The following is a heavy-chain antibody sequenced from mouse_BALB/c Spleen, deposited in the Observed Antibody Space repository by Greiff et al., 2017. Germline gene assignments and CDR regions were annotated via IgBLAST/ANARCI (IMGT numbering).Heavy chain of an antibody. V-gene: IGHV1S29*02. CDR3: ARWGTTGTWFAY. J-gene: IGHJ3*01. D-gene: IGHD1-1*01. Sequence: EVQLQESGPELVKPGASVKISCKASGYTFTDYNMHWVKQSHGKSLEWIGYIYPYNGGTGYNQKFKSKATLTVDNSSSTAYMELRSLTSEDSAVYYCARWGTTGTWFAYWGQGTLVTVSA. CDR2: IYPYNGGT. CDR1: GYTFTDYN.